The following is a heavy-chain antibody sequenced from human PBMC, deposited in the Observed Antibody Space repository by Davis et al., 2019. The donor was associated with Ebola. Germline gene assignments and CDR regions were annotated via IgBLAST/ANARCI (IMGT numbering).Heavy chain of an antibody. V-gene: IGHV3-53*01. CDR2: IYSGGST. CDR1: GFTVSSNY. J-gene: IGHJ4*02. D-gene: IGHD3-3*01. CDR3: ARSPGRIFGVDFDY. Sequence: GGSLRLSCAASGFTVSSNYMSWVRQAPGKGLEWVSVIYSGGSTYYADSVKGRFTISRDNAKNSLYLQMNSLRAEDTAVYYCARSPGRIFGVDFDYWGQGTLVTVSS.